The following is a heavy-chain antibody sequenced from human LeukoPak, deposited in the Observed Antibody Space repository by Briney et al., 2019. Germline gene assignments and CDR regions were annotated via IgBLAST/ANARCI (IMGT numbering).Heavy chain of an antibody. V-gene: IGHV4-30-2*01. J-gene: IGHJ4*02. CDR1: GGSISSGSYS. CDR2: IYPRGST. D-gene: IGHD7-27*01. CDR3: ARFSPRAMGNYLDF. Sequence: PSQTLSLTCAVSGGSISSGSYSWSWIRQPPGKGLEWVGYIYPRGSTYYNPSLKSRVILSLDKSANQFSLNLSSVTAADTAVYYCARFSPRAMGNYLDFWGQGTLVTVSS.